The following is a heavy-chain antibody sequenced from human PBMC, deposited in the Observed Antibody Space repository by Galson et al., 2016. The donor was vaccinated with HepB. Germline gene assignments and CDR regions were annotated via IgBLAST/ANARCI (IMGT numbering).Heavy chain of an antibody. V-gene: IGHV3-53*01. J-gene: IGHJ6*02. CDR3: ARDPGLRNGMDV. Sequence: SLRLSCAASGFIVSNDYMNWVRQAPGKGLEWVSVSYGGGNTYSAESVKGPFTIPRDNSKTTVVLEMDNLRNDDTAVYYCARDPGLRNGMDVWGQGTMVTVSS. CDR1: GFIVSNDY. CDR2: SYGGGNT.